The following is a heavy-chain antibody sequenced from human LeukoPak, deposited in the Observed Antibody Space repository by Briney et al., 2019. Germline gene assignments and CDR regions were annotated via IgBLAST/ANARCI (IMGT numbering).Heavy chain of an antibody. CDR1: GGSISSYY. V-gene: IGHV4-59*01. CDR3: ARDPYYYGSGDY. CDR2: IYYSGST. J-gene: IGHJ4*02. D-gene: IGHD3-10*01. Sequence: PSETLSLTCTVSGGSISSYYWSWIRQPPGKGLEWIGYIYYSGSTNYNPSLKSRVTISVDTSKNQFFLKLSSVTAADTAVYYCARDPYYYGSGDYWGQGTLVTVSS.